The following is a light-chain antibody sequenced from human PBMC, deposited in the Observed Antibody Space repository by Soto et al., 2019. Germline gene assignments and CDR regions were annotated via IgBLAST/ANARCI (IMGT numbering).Light chain of an antibody. CDR1: SGHSNYA. CDR3: QTWGSGIVV. J-gene: IGLJ2*01. Sequence: QPVLTQSPSASASLGASVKLTCTLSSGHSNYATAWHQQQSEKGPRYLMKLNSDGSHSKGDGIPDRLSGSSSGAERYLTISSLQSEDEADYYCQTWGSGIVVFGGGTKLTVL. V-gene: IGLV4-69*01. CDR2: LNSDGSH.